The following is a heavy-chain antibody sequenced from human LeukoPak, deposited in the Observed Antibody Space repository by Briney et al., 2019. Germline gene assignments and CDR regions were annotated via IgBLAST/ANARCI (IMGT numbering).Heavy chain of an antibody. CDR1: GGSISSISYY. V-gene: IGHV4-39*01. Sequence: PSETLSLTCTVSGGSISSISYYWGWIRPPPGKGLEWIGSIYHSGTTYYNPSLKSRVIMSVDTSKNQFSLKLSSVTAADTAVYYCARHPRQQLAYFDYWGQGTQVTVSS. CDR3: ARHPRQQLAYFDY. J-gene: IGHJ4*02. CDR2: IYHSGTT. D-gene: IGHD6-13*01.